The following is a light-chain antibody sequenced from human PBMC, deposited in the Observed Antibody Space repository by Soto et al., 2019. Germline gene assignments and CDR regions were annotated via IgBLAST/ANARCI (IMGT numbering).Light chain of an antibody. V-gene: IGKV1-12*01. CDR3: QQYDNLPT. J-gene: IGKJ5*01. Sequence: DIQMTQSPSSVSASVGDRVTITCRASRDISTWLAWYQQKPGKAPKLLIYAASTLQSGVPSRFSGSGSGTDFTLTISSLQPEDYATYYCQQYDNLPTFGQGTRLEI. CDR2: AAS. CDR1: RDISTW.